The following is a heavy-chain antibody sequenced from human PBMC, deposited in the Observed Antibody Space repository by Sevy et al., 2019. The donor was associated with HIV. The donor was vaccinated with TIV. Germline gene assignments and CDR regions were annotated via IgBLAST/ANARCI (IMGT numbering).Heavy chain of an antibody. Sequence: GGSLRLSCAASGVTFSSHWMHWVRQTPGKGLVWVSRINSDGSSTSYEDSVKGRFTISRDNAKNTLYLQMNSLSAEDTAVYYCARGGYSYGRGFDYWGQGTLVTVSS. CDR2: INSDGSST. CDR3: ARGGYSYGRGFDY. D-gene: IGHD5-18*01. V-gene: IGHV3-74*01. CDR1: GVTFSSHW. J-gene: IGHJ4*02.